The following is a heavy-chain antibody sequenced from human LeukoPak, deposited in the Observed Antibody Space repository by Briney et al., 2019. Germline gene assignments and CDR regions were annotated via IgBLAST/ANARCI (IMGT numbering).Heavy chain of an antibody. CDR1: GFTFSSYS. V-gene: IGHV3-21*01. D-gene: IGHD6-19*01. J-gene: IGHJ4*02. CDR2: ISSSSSYI. CDR3: ARDPSSGWYDFDY. Sequence: GGSLRLSCAASGFTFSSYSMNWVRQAPGKGLEWVSSISSSSSYIKYADSVKGRFTISRDNAKNSLYLQMNSLRAEDTAVYYCARDPSSGWYDFDYWGQGALVTVSS.